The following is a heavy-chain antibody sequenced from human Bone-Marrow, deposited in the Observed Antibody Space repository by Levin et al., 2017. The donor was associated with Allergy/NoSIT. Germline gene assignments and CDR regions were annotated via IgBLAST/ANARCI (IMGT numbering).Heavy chain of an antibody. Sequence: GESLKISCTTSGFTFGDTGMAWFRQAPGKGLTWVGFIRSKPYGGSAEYAASVKGRFTISRDDSKSIAYLQMNSLKNEDTGVYYCARAQITGGIYYFNYWGHGTLVTVSS. CDR3: ARAQITGGIYYFNY. D-gene: IGHD2-8*02. J-gene: IGHJ4*01. CDR2: IRSKPYGGSA. CDR1: GFTFGDTG. V-gene: IGHV3-49*03.